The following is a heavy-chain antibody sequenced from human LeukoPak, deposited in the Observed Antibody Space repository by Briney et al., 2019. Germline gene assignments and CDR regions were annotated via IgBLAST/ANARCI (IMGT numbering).Heavy chain of an antibody. D-gene: IGHD6-13*01. CDR3: ARMGIAAAGSQGEIDY. J-gene: IGHJ4*02. CDR1: GGSISSYY. Sequence: SETLSPTCTVSGGSISSYYWSWIRQPPGKGLEWIGYIYYSGSTNYNPSLKSRVTISVDTSKNQFSLKLSSVTAADMAVYYCARMGIAAAGSQGEIDYWGQGTLVTVSS. V-gene: IGHV4-59*01. CDR2: IYYSGST.